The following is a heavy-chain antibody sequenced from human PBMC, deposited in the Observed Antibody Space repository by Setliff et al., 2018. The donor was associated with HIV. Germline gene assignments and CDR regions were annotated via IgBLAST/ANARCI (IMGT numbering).Heavy chain of an antibody. Sequence: PSETLSLTCTVSGGSISSGGYYWSWIRQHPGRGLEWIGYIYYSGNTYYNPSLKSRLTISVDTSKNHFSLKLSSVTAADTAVYYCARAFCSSASCYGGGDAFDIWGQGTMVT. V-gene: IGHV4-31*03. J-gene: IGHJ3*02. CDR2: IYYSGNT. D-gene: IGHD2-2*01. CDR1: GGSISSGGYY. CDR3: ARAFCSSASCYGGGDAFDI.